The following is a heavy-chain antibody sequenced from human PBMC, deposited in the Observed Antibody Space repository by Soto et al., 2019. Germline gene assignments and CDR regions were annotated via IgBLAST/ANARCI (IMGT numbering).Heavy chain of an antibody. CDR3: ARIPRYSFPTSDDLDS. D-gene: IGHD5-18*01. CDR1: GGTFSSYA. CDR2: IIPIFGTA. Sequence: RASVKVSCKASGGTFSSYAISWVRQAPGQGLEWMGGIIPIFGTANYAQKFQGRVTITADESTSTAYMELSSLRSEDTAVYYCARIPRYSFPTSDDLDSWGQGTLVTVS. J-gene: IGHJ4*02. V-gene: IGHV1-69*13.